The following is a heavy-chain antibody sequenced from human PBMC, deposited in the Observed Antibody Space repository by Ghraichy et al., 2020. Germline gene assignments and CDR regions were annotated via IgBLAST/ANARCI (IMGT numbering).Heavy chain of an antibody. J-gene: IGHJ4*02. D-gene: IGHD3-3*01. CDR2: IYYSGST. CDR1: GGSISSSSYY. V-gene: IGHV4-39*01. Sequence: SQTLSLTCTVSGGSISSSSYYWGWIRQPPGKGLEWIGSIYYSGSTYYNPSLKSRVTISVDTSKNQFSLKLSSVTAADTAVYYCLNYDFWSGYYDYWGQGTLVTVSS. CDR3: LNYDFWSGYYDY.